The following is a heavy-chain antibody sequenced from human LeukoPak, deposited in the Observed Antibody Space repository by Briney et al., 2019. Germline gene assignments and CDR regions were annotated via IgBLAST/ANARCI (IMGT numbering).Heavy chain of an antibody. CDR1: GFTFSGYS. D-gene: IGHD2-15*01. J-gene: IGHJ5*02. Sequence: GGSLRLSCAASGFTFSGYSMNWVRQAPGKGLEWVSSISGSGTCIYYADSVKGRFTISRDNAKNSLYLQMNSLRAEDTAVYYCTRDGLVAANSWFDPWGQGTLVTVSS. CDR2: ISGSGTCI. V-gene: IGHV3-21*01. CDR3: TRDGLVAANSWFDP.